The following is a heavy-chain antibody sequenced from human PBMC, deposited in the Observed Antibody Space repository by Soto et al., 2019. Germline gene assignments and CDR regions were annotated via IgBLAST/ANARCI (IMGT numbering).Heavy chain of an antibody. V-gene: IGHV4-59*01. CDR2: ISHTGRT. D-gene: IGHD4-17*01. CDR3: ARDDTTGLFDC. J-gene: IGHJ4*02. CDR1: TGSMRTYY. Sequence: QVQLQESGPGLVRPAEPLSLTCSVSTGSMRTYYWTWIRQSPGKGLEGIGQISHTGRTKYNPSLESRSTISVDTSRKQFSLKLTSVTAADTVLYYGARDDTTGLFDCWGQGTLVTVSS.